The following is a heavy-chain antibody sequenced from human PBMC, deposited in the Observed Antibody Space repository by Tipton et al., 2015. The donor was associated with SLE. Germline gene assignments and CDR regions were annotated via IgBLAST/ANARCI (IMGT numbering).Heavy chain of an antibody. CDR2: INHSGST. CDR1: GGSFSGYY. D-gene: IGHD3-10*01. Sequence: LRLSCAVYGGSFSGYYWNWIRQPPGKGLEWIGEINHSGSTNYNPSLKSRVTISVDTSKNQFSLKLSSVTAADTAVYYCARDRVGLWFRTNYYYYYGMDVWGQGTTVTVSS. J-gene: IGHJ6*02. CDR3: ARDRVGLWFRTNYYYYYGMDV. V-gene: IGHV4-34*01.